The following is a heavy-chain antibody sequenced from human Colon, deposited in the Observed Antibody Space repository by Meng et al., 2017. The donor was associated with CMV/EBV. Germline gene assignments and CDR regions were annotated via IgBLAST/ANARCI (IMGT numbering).Heavy chain of an antibody. D-gene: IGHD1-26*01. Sequence: GESLKISCAASGFTVSSYTMTWVRQAPGKGLEWVSFISSNSSAIYYADSLKGRFTVSRDNANNSLFLQVDSLRAEDTAVYYCARLSGNSRMDVWGQGTTVTVSS. J-gene: IGHJ6*02. CDR3: ARLSGNSRMDV. CDR1: GFTVSSYT. V-gene: IGHV3-48*04. CDR2: ISSNSSAI.